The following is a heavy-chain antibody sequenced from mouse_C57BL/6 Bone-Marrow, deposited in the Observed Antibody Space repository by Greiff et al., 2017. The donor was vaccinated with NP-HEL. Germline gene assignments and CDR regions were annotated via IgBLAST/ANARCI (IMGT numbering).Heavy chain of an antibody. V-gene: IGHV3-6*01. Sequence: EVQLVESGPGLVKPSQSLSLTCSVTGYSITSGYYWNWIRQFPGNKLEWMGYISYDGSNNYNPSLKNRISITRDTSKNQFFLKLNSVTTEDTATYYCATLGRDYWGQGTTLTVSS. D-gene: IGHD4-1*01. CDR3: ATLGRDY. CDR1: GYSITSGYY. J-gene: IGHJ2*01. CDR2: ISYDGSN.